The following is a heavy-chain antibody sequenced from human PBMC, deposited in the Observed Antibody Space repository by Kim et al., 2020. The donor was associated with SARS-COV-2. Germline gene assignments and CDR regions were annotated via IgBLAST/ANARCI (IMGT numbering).Heavy chain of an antibody. CDR3: ARQRDGYKYDYGLDV. Sequence: SETLSLTCTATGDSIISSIYNWAWIRQSPGKGLEWIGKVHYSGNAYYNPSLESRVTISIDTSKEQFSLNLTPVNAADTAVYSCARQRDGYKYDYGLDVWG. V-gene: IGHV4-39*01. D-gene: IGHD5-12*01. CDR1: GDSIISSIYN. J-gene: IGHJ6*01. CDR2: VHYSGNA.